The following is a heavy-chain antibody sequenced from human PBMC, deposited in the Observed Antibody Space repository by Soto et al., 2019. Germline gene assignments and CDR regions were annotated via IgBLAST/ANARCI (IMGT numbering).Heavy chain of an antibody. CDR1: GVSISSGGYY. J-gene: IGHJ6*02. V-gene: IGHV4-31*09. Sequence: SDTLSLTCTVSGVSISSGGYYWILIRQHPGKGLEWIGYIYYSGNTYYNPSLKSRVTISVDKSKNQFSLKVTSVTAADTAVYYCAILLRSTYGLDVWVQGTMVTVSS. CDR3: AILLRSTYGLDV. CDR2: IYYSGNT.